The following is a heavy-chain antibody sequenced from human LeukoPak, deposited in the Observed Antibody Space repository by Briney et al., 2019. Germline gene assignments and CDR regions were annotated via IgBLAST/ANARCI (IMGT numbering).Heavy chain of an antibody. CDR2: ISYDGSNK. Sequence: GGSLRLSCAASGFTFSSYGMHWVRQAPGKGLEWVAVISYDGSNKYYADSVKGRFTISRDNSKNTLYLQMNSLRAEDTAVYYCARDRLNRAYCGNDCYSAAFDYWGQGALVTVSS. V-gene: IGHV3-30*03. CDR3: ARDRLNRAYCGNDCYSAAFDY. CDR1: GFTFSSYG. D-gene: IGHD2-21*02. J-gene: IGHJ4*02.